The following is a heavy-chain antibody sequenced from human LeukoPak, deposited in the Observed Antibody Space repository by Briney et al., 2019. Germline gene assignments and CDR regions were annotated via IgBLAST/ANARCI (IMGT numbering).Heavy chain of an antibody. D-gene: IGHD6-13*01. Sequence: GGSLRLSCTVSGFTVSSNSMSWVRQAPGKGLEWVSFIYTTGNTHNSDSVKGRFTISRDSSKNTLYLQMNSLRAEDTAVYYCARGRRGIAGYFDYWGQGTLVTVSS. CDR3: ARGRRGIAGYFDY. CDR1: GFTVSSNS. V-gene: IGHV3-53*01. CDR2: IYTTGNT. J-gene: IGHJ4*02.